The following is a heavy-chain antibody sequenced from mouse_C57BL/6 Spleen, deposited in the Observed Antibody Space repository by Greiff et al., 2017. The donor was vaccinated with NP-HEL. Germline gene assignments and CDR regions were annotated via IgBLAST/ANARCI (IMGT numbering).Heavy chain of an antibody. V-gene: IGHV1-52*01. Sequence: VKLQQPGAELVRPGSSVKLSCKASGYTFTSYWMHWVKQRPIQGLEWIGNIDPSDSETHYNQKFKDKATLTVDKSSSTAYMQLSSLTSEDSAVYYCARQGYYYGSSYEAMDYWGQGTSVTVSS. CDR1: GYTFTSYW. D-gene: IGHD1-1*01. CDR2: IDPSDSET. J-gene: IGHJ4*01. CDR3: ARQGYYYGSSYEAMDY.